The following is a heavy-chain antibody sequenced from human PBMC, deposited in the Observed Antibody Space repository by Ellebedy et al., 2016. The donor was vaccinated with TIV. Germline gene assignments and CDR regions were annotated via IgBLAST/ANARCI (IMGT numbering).Heavy chain of an antibody. Sequence: MPSETLSLTCTVSGGSISSYYWSWIRQPAGKGLEWIGRIYTSGSTNYNPSLKSRVTMSVDTSKNQFSLKLSSVTAADTAVYYCARVGKVQGYSSGWNDYWGQGTLVTVSS. D-gene: IGHD6-19*01. CDR3: ARVGKVQGYSSGWNDY. V-gene: IGHV4-4*07. CDR2: IYTSGST. J-gene: IGHJ4*02. CDR1: GGSISSYY.